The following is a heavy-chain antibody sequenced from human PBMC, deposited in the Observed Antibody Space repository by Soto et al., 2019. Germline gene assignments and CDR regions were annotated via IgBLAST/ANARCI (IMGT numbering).Heavy chain of an antibody. V-gene: IGHV3-9*01. Sequence: GGSLRLSCAASGFTFDDYAMHWVRQAPGKGLEWVSGISWNSGSIGYADSVKGRFTISRDNAKNSLYLQMNSLRAEDTALYYCAKDIASTSCRNFDYWGQGTLVTVSS. J-gene: IGHJ4*02. CDR1: GFTFDDYA. D-gene: IGHD2-2*01. CDR3: AKDIASTSCRNFDY. CDR2: ISWNSGSI.